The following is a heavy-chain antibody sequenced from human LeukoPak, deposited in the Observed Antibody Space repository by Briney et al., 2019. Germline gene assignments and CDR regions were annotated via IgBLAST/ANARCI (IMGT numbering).Heavy chain of an antibody. Sequence: SETLSLTCTVSGGSISSYYWSWIRQPPGKGLEWIGYIYYSGRTNYNPSHKSRVTISVDTSKNQFSLKLSSVTAADTAVYYCARAGCWYCSSTSSNWFDPWGQGTLVTVSS. CDR2: IYYSGRT. V-gene: IGHV4-59*12. J-gene: IGHJ5*02. CDR3: ARAGCWYCSSTSSNWFDP. CDR1: GGSISSYY. D-gene: IGHD2-2*01.